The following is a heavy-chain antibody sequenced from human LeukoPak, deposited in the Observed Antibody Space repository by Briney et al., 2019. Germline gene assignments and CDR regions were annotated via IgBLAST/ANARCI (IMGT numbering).Heavy chain of an antibody. CDR2: ISYDGSNK. V-gene: IGHV3-30-3*01. CDR1: GFTFSSYA. D-gene: IGHD2-15*01. CDR3: ARVVCSGGSCDDY. J-gene: IGHJ4*02. Sequence: GGSLRLSCAASGFTFSSYAMHWVRQAPGKGLEWVAVISYDGSNKYYADSVKGRFTISRDNSKNTLYLQMNSLRAEDTAVYYCARVVCSGGSCDDYWGQGTLVTVSS.